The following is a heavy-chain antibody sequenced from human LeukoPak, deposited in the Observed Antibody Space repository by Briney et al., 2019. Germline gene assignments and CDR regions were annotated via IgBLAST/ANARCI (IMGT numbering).Heavy chain of an antibody. V-gene: IGHV3-48*02. Sequence: GGSLRLSCAASGFTFSSYAMSWVRQAPGKGLEWVSYISSSSGTIYYADSVKGRFTISRDNAKNSLYLQMNSLRDEDTAVYYCAKSPYCSSTSCYSQGYWGQGTLVTVSS. J-gene: IGHJ4*02. CDR1: GFTFSSYA. D-gene: IGHD2-2*01. CDR3: AKSPYCSSTSCYSQGY. CDR2: ISSSSGTI.